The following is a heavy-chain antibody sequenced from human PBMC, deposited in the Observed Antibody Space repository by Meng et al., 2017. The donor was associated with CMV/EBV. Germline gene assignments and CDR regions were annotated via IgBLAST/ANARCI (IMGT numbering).Heavy chain of an antibody. D-gene: IGHD3-3*01. CDR3: ARVRERITIFGVVGDAFDI. J-gene: IGHJ3*02. V-gene: IGHV1-46*01. CDR2: INPSGGST. CDR1: GGTFSSYT. Sequence: ASVKVSCKASGGTFSSYTISWVRQAPGQGLEWMGIINPSGGSTSYAQKFQGRVTMTRDTSTSTVYMELSSLRSEDTAVYYCARVRERITIFGVVGDAFDIWGQGTMVTVSS.